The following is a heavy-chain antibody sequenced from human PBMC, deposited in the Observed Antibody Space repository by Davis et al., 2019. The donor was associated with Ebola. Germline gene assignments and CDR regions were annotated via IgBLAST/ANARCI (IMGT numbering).Heavy chain of an antibody. J-gene: IGHJ5*02. D-gene: IGHD3-10*01. CDR2: ISYTGST. CDR1: GGSISTDY. Sequence: SETLSLTCTAPGGSISTDYWSWIRQPPGKGLEWIGYISYTGSTNYNPSLKSRVTISVDTSKNQLSLKLSSVTAADTAVYYCARLYYGSGSYYNWFDPWGQGTLVTVSS. CDR3: ARLYYGSGSYYNWFDP. V-gene: IGHV4-59*08.